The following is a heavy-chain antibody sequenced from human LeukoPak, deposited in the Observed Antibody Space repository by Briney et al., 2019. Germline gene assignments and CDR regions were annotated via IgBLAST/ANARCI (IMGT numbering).Heavy chain of an antibody. CDR3: AHRTYYYDSSGLRAHAFDI. CDR2: IYWNDDK. CDR1: GFSLSTSGVG. Sequence: SGPTLVNPTQTPTLTCTFSGFSLSTSGVGVGWIRQLPGKALEWLALIYWNDDKRYNPSLKSRLTITKDTSNNQVVLTMTNMDPVDTASYYCAHRTYYYDSSGLRAHAFDIWGQGTMVTVSS. J-gene: IGHJ3*02. V-gene: IGHV2-5*01. D-gene: IGHD3-22*01.